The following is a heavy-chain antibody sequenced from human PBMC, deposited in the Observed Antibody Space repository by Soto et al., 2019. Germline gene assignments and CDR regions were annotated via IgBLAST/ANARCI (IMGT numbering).Heavy chain of an antibody. CDR2: IQPDGSEK. CDR3: ASNSDYRFDL. V-gene: IGHV3-7*01. J-gene: IGHJ4*02. D-gene: IGHD3-16*01. CDR1: GFTFSSHW. Sequence: GSLRLSCAASGFTFSSHWMSWVRQAPGKGLEWVANIQPDGSEKFYVDSVKGRFSISRDNAKNSLYLQMNSLRAEDTAVYYCASNSDYRFDLWGQGP.